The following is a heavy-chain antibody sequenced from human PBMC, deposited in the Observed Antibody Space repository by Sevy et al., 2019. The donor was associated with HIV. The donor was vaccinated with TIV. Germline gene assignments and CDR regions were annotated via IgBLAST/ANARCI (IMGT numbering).Heavy chain of an antibody. Sequence: GGSLRLSCAASGFTFSTYWMHWVRQAPGKGLVWVSRINTDGRTTTYADSVKGRFTISRDNAKNTLYMEMNSLRAEGTAVYYCARVLSGSRDYWGQGTLVTVSP. D-gene: IGHD1-26*01. J-gene: IGHJ4*02. V-gene: IGHV3-74*01. CDR3: ARVLSGSRDY. CDR1: GFTFSTYW. CDR2: INTDGRTT.